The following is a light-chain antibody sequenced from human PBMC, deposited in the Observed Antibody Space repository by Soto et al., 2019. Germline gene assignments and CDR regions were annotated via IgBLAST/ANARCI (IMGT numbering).Light chain of an antibody. CDR1: QSVSSN. V-gene: IGKV3-15*01. CDR3: QQYNNWPQT. CDR2: GAS. Sequence: EVVLSQSPATLSSNPGERATLFCRASQSVSSNLAWYQQKPGQAPRLLIYGASTRATGIPARFSGSGSGTEFTLTISSLQSEDFAVYYCQQYNNWPQTFGQRSMVAIK. J-gene: IGKJ1*01.